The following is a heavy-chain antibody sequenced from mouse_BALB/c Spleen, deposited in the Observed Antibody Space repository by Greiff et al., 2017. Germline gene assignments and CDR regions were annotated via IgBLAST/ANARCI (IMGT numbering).Heavy chain of an antibody. J-gene: IGHJ2*01. CDR1: GFTFSSYA. D-gene: IGHD2-1*01. Sequence: EVQVVESGGGLVKPGGSLKLSCAASGFTFSSYAMSWVRQTPEKRLEWVASISSGGSTYYPDSVKGRFTISRDNARNILYLQMSSLRSEDTAMYYCARSYGNFHYFDYWGQGTTLTVSS. CDR3: ARSYGNFHYFDY. V-gene: IGHV5-6-5*01. CDR2: ISSGGST.